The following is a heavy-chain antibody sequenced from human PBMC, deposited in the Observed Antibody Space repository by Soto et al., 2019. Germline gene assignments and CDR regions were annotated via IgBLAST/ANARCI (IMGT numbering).Heavy chain of an antibody. J-gene: IGHJ4*02. D-gene: IGHD4-17*01. V-gene: IGHV4-31*02. CDR3: ASVQPGLPAYFDD. Sequence: PSETLSLTCTVSGGSISSGGYYWSWIRQHPGKGLEWIGYIYYSGSTYYNPSLKSRVTISVDTSKNQFSLKLSSVTAADTAVYYCASVQPGLPAYFDDWGQGTXVTGSS. CDR1: GGSISSGGYY. CDR2: IYYSGST.